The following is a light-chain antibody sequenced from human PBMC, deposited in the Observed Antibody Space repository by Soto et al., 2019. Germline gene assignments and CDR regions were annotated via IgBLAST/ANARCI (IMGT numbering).Light chain of an antibody. V-gene: IGKV3-20*01. CDR1: QSVSSSY. CDR3: QQYGSSWWT. Sequence: EIVLTQSPGTLSLSPGERATLSCRASQSVSSSYLAWYQQKPGQAPRRLISGASSRATGIPDRFSGSGSGTDFTLTISRLEHEDVAVYYCQQYGSSWWTFGQGTKVEIK. J-gene: IGKJ1*01. CDR2: GAS.